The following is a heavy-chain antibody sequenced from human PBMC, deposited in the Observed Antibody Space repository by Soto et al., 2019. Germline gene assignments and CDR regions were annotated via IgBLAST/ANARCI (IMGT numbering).Heavy chain of an antibody. CDR2: INPNSGGT. CDR1: GYTFTGYY. J-gene: IGHJ4*02. Sequence: ASVKVSCKASGYTFTGYYMHWVRQAPGQGLEWMGWINPNSGGTNYAQKFQGWVTMTRDTSISTAYMELSRLRSDDTAVYYCARDPEYSSSSPGFDYWGQGTLVTVSS. D-gene: IGHD6-6*01. CDR3: ARDPEYSSSSPGFDY. V-gene: IGHV1-2*04.